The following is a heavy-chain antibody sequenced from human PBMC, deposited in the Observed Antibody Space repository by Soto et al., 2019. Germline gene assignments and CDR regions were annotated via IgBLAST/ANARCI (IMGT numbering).Heavy chain of an antibody. D-gene: IGHD3-22*01. J-gene: IGHJ1*01. Sequence: SETLSLTCTVSGGSISSYYWSWIRQPPGQGLEWIGYIYYSGSTNYNPSLKSRVTISVDTSKNQFSLKLSSVTAADTAVYYCARGRPYYYDSSGPGYFQHWGQGTLVTVS. CDR1: GGSISSYY. V-gene: IGHV4-59*01. CDR2: IYYSGST. CDR3: ARGRPYYYDSSGPGYFQH.